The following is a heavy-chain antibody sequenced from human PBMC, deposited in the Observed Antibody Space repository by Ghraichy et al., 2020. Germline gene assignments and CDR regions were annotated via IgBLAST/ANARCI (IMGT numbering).Heavy chain of an antibody. J-gene: IGHJ4*02. CDR2: VSYRGNS. Sequence: ESLNISCTVSGDSVNSNYWTWIRQSPGKGLEWIAYVSYRGNSNYNPSLKSRVTMSLDTSKSQFSLRLRSVTTADTAIYYCARQLGGRLLFDYWGQGTLVTVSS. V-gene: IGHV4-59*02. CDR3: ARQLGGRLLFDY. D-gene: IGHD3-16*01. CDR1: GDSVNSNY.